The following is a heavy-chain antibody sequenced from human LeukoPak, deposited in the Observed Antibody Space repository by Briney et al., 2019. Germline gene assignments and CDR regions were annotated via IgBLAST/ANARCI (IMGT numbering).Heavy chain of an antibody. V-gene: IGHV3-43*01. CDR3: AKDIGLTMGGPFYDFWSGYGPGV. CDR2: ISSDGSST. CDR1: GFIFEDYT. Sequence: GGSLRLSCAASGFIFEDYTMHWVHQAPGKGLEWVSLISSDGSSTYYADSVKGRLTIFRDNYKDSLYLQMNSLREEDTALYYCAKDIGLTMGGPFYDFWSGYGPGVWGKGTTVTVSS. J-gene: IGHJ6*04. D-gene: IGHD3-3*01.